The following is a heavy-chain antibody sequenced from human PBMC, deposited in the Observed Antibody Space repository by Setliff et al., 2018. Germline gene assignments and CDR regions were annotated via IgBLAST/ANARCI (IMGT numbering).Heavy chain of an antibody. D-gene: IGHD2-2*01. Sequence: PGGSLRLSCAASGFTFSSYGMHWVRQAPGKGLEWVAVIWYDGSNKYYADSVKGRFTISRDNAKNTLYLQMNSLRAEDTAVYYCARAHSSTLSVHDYWGQGTLVTVSS. V-gene: IGHV3-33*01. CDR2: IWYDGSNK. CDR3: ARAHSSTLSVHDY. J-gene: IGHJ4*02. CDR1: GFTFSSYG.